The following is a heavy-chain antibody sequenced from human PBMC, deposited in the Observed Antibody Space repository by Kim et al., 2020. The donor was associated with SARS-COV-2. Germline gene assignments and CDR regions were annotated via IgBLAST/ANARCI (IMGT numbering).Heavy chain of an antibody. V-gene: IGHV4-34*01. Sequence: SETLSLTCAVYGGSFSGYYWSWIRQPPGKGLEWIGEINHSGSTNYNPSLKSRVTISVDTSKNQFSLKLSSVTAADTAVYYCARVCFSDGDFWSGYYYYYYMDVWGKGTTVTVSS. CDR3: ARVCFSDGDFWSGYYYYYYMDV. J-gene: IGHJ6*03. CDR2: INHSGST. D-gene: IGHD3-3*01. CDR1: GGSFSGYY.